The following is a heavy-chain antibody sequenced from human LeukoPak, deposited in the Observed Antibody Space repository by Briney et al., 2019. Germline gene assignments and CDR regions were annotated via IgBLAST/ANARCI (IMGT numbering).Heavy chain of an antibody. J-gene: IGHJ4*02. V-gene: IGHV4-38-2*01. CDR1: GYSISSGYY. CDR2: IYHSGST. Sequence: PSETLSLTCAVSGYSISSGYYRGWIRQPPGKGLEWIGSIYHSGSTYYNPSLKSRVTISVDTSKNQFSLKLSSVTAADTAVYYCARRGRIAGYQFDYWGQGTLVTVSS. D-gene: IGHD6-13*01. CDR3: ARRGRIAGYQFDY.